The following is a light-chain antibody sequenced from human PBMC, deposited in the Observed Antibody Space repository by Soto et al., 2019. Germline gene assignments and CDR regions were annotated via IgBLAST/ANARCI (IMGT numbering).Light chain of an antibody. CDR2: SNT. CDR1: SSNIGSNT. CDR3: ATWDDSLNGYV. Sequence: QSVLTQPPSASGTPGQRVTISCSGSSSNIGSNTVSWYQQLPGTAPKLLVYSNTARPSGVPDRFSGSKSSTSAAPAISGLQYEDEGDYYCATWDDSLNGYVVATGTKLTVL. V-gene: IGLV1-44*01. J-gene: IGLJ1*01.